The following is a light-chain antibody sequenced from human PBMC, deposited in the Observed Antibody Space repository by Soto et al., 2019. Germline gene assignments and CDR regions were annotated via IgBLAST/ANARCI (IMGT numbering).Light chain of an antibody. V-gene: IGLV1-40*01. Sequence: QSVLTQPPSVSGAPGQRVTISCTGSSSKIGAGYNVHWYQQLPGTAHKLLIYVNSNRPSGVPDLFSGSKSGTSASLAITGLQAEDEVDYYCQSYDSSLSAVVFGGGTKLIVL. CDR3: QSYDSSLSAVV. J-gene: IGLJ2*01. CDR2: VNS. CDR1: SSKIGAGYN.